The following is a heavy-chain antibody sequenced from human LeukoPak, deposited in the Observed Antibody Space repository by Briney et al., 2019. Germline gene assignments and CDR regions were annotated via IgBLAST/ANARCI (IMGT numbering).Heavy chain of an antibody. V-gene: IGHV7-4-1*02. D-gene: IGHD3-10*01. CDR1: GYPFIAHF. Sequence: ASVKVSCKASGYPFIAHFLNWVRQAPGQGLEWMGNIDTTTGNPRYAQDFTGRFVFSLDTSVSTAYLQITSLKADDTAAYYCVRGTPTPGMDYWGQGTQVTVSS. J-gene: IGHJ4*02. CDR2: IDTTTGNP. CDR3: VRGTPTPGMDY.